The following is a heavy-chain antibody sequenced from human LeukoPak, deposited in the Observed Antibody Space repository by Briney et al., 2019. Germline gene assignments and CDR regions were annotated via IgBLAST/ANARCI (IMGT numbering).Heavy chain of an antibody. D-gene: IGHD6-13*01. Sequence: GGSLRLSCAASGFTFSSYSMNWVRQAPGKGLEWVSSISSSSSYIYYADSVKGRFTISRDNAKNSLYLQMNSLRAEDTAVYYCARDIGMAAAPNWFDPWGQGTLVTVSS. CDR3: ARDIGMAAAPNWFDP. CDR2: ISSSSSYI. CDR1: GFTFSSYS. J-gene: IGHJ5*02. V-gene: IGHV3-21*01.